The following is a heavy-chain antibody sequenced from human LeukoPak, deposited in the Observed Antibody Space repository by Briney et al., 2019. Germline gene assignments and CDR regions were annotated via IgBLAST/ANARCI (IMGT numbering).Heavy chain of an antibody. CDR1: GGTFSSDG. V-gene: IGHV1-69*06. D-gene: IGHD3-10*01. J-gene: IGHJ6*03. CDR3: AREIQRRPPLHDSGSTNYYYYMDV. Sequence: LGSSVKVSCKTSGGTFSSDGIIWVRQAPGQGLEWMGGIIPIFGSPKDAQKFQGRVTITADKSTNTAYLELRNLRSDDTAVYYCAREIQRRPPLHDSGSTNYYYYMDVWGSGTTVTVSS. CDR2: IIPIFGSP.